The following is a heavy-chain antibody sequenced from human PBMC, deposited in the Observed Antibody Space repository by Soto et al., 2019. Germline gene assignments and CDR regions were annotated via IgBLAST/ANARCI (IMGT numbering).Heavy chain of an antibody. V-gene: IGHV4-59*08. CDR3: ARQGFGPLHGLVDV. D-gene: IGHD3-10*01. CDR2: VHHSWGS. Sequence: QVQLQESGPGLVKPSETLSLSCTVSGGSISSYYWSWFRQSPGKRMEWIGYVHHSWGSSYNPSLQSQVSISLDTSKSQFSLKATSVTATDTAVYYCARQGFGPLHGLVDVWGQGTTVTVSS. J-gene: IGHJ6*02. CDR1: GGSISSYY.